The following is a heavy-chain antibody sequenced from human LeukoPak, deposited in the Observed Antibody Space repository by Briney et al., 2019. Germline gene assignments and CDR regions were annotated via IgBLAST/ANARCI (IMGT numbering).Heavy chain of an antibody. D-gene: IGHD2-15*01. CDR1: GYTFTNND. Sequence: ASVKVSCKASGYTFTNNDISWVRQAAGQGLEWMGWMNPRSGNTGYAQKFQGRVTMTRDTSTTTAYMELSALRSEDTAVYCCAKVVSGGHHDYWGQGTLVTVSS. J-gene: IGHJ4*02. CDR3: AKVVSGGHHDY. CDR2: MNPRSGNT. V-gene: IGHV1-8*01.